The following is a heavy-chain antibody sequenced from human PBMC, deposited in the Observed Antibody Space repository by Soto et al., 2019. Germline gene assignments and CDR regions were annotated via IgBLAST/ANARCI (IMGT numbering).Heavy chain of an antibody. CDR3: ARDLSPTWRTGLDAFDI. J-gene: IGHJ3*02. Sequence: GGSLRLSCAASGFTFSSYSMNWVRQAPGKGLEWVSSISSSSSYIYYADSVKGLFTISRDNAKNSLYLQMYSLRAEDSAVYYCARDLSPTWRTGLDAFDIWGQGTMVTVSS. CDR1: GFTFSSYS. D-gene: IGHD2-8*02. V-gene: IGHV3-21*01. CDR2: ISSSSSYI.